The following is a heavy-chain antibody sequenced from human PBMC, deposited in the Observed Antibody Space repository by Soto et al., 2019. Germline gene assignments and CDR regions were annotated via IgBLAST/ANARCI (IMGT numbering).Heavy chain of an antibody. Sequence: QVQLQESGPGLVKPSETLSLTCTVSGGSISNYYWSWVRQPPGKGLEWIGFMYYTGSTNYNSSLKSRVTLSLGPSTHQFSLQLSSVTAADTAVYCCARCGSSFASGYYVASWGPGTLVTVSS. CDR3: ARCGSSFASGYYVAS. CDR2: MYYTGST. CDR1: GGSISNYY. D-gene: IGHD5-18*01. V-gene: IGHV4-59*01. J-gene: IGHJ4*02.